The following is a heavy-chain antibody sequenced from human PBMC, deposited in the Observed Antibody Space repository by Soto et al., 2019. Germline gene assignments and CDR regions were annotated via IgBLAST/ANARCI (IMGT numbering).Heavy chain of an antibody. V-gene: IGHV1-2*02. CDR1: GYTFTGYY. J-gene: IGHJ5*02. CDR2: INPNGGGT. CDR3: ARERGIAAAGTADRSFDP. D-gene: IGHD6-13*01. Sequence: ASVKVSCKASGYTFTGYYMHWVLQAPGQGLEWMGWINPNGGGTNYAQKFQGRVTMTRDTSISTAYMELSRLRSDDTAVYYCARERGIAAAGTADRSFDPWGQGTLVTVSS.